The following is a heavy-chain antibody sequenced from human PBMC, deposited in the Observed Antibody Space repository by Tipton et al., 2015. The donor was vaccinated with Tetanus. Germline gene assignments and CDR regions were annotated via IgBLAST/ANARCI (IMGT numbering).Heavy chain of an antibody. CDR2: MNPSSGNT. V-gene: IGHV1-8*01. Sequence: QLVQSGAEQRKPGASVKVSCKASGYKFINYDIIWVRQVDGEGLEWMGWMNPSSGNTGFAQKFQGRVTMTSSSAITTAYMELSGLRSDDTAVYYCAKSPLTGQEVLEHLSEQSYYHYYSMDVWGQGTTVTVSS. CDR3: AKSPLTGQEVLEHLSEQSYYHYYSMDV. J-gene: IGHJ6*02. CDR1: GYKFINYD. D-gene: IGHD3-3*01.